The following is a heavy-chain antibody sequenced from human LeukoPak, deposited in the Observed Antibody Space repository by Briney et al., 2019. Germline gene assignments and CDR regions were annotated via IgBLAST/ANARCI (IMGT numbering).Heavy chain of an antibody. Sequence: ASVKFSCKASGYTFTSYYMHWVRQAPGQGLEWMGIINPSGGSTSYAQKLQGRVTMTTDTSTSTAYMELRSLRSDDTAVYYCARDRGIAAVSSSYWGQGTLVTVSS. CDR1: GYTFTSYY. D-gene: IGHD6-13*01. J-gene: IGHJ4*02. V-gene: IGHV1-46*01. CDR3: ARDRGIAAVSSSY. CDR2: INPSGGST.